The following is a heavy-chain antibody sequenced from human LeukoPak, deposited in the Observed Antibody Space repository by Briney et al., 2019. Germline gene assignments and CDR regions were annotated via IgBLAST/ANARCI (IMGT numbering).Heavy chain of an antibody. J-gene: IGHJ4*02. Sequence: PGGSLRLSSAASGFTFSSFWMHSVRQAPGKGLVWVSRITNDGSSTTYADSVKGRFTISRDNAKNTLYLQLNSLRAEDTAVYYCAREPGDRYTLDYWGQGTLVTVSS. CDR3: AREPGDRYTLDY. CDR1: GFTFSSFW. V-gene: IGHV3-74*01. D-gene: IGHD3-16*02. CDR2: ITNDGSST.